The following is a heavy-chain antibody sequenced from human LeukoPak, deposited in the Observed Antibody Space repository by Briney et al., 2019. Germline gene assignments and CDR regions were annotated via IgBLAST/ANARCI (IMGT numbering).Heavy chain of an antibody. D-gene: IGHD1-26*01. V-gene: IGHV3-30*18. CDR3: AKDLGGSSEVGIDN. J-gene: IGHJ4*02. Sequence: PGGSLRLSCAASGFTFSSYGMHWVRQAPGKGLEWVAVISYDGSNKYYADSVKGRFTISRDNSKNTLYLQMNSLRAEDTAVYYCAKDLGGSSEVGIDNWGRGTRTTVPS. CDR1: GFTFSSYG. CDR2: ISYDGSNK.